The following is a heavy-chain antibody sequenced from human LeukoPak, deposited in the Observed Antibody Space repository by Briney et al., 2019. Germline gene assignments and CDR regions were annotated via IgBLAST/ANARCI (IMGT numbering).Heavy chain of an antibody. CDR1: GFIFSNYG. CDR2: IRYDASDK. CDR3: ARGLHAKAGVTVK. V-gene: IGHV3-30*02. D-gene: IGHD4-17*01. J-gene: IGHJ4*02. Sequence: GGSLRLXCAASGFIFSNYGIHWVRQAPGKGLEWVAFIRYDASDKYYADSVKGRFTISRDNSKNKVYLQMNSLGAEDTAVYYCARGLHAKAGVTVKWGQGTLVTVSS.